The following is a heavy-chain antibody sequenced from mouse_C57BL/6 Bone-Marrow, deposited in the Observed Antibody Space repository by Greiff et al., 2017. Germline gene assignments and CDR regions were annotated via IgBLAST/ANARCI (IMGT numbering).Heavy chain of an antibody. D-gene: IGHD1-1*01. V-gene: IGHV3-6*01. CDR2: ISYDGSN. CDR1: GYSITSGYY. Sequence: EVKLMESGPGLVKPSQSLSLTCSVTGYSITSGYYWNWIRQFPGNKLEWMGYISYDGSNNYNPSLKNRISITRDTSKNQFFLKLNSVTTEDTATYYCARDRRNYYGSSYGFAYWGQGTLVTVSA. CDR3: ARDRRNYYGSSYGFAY. J-gene: IGHJ3*01.